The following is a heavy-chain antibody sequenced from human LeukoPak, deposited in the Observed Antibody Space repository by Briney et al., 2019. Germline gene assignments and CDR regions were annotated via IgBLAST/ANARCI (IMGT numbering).Heavy chain of an antibody. Sequence: GASVKVSCKASGGTFSSYAISWVRQAPGQGLEWMGGIIPIFGTANYAQKFQGRVTITTDESTSTAYMELSSLRSEDTAVYYCAREGRDCGGDCCSGQLDYWGQGTLVTVSS. CDR3: AREGRDCGGDCCSGQLDY. J-gene: IGHJ4*02. CDR2: IIPIFGTA. D-gene: IGHD2-21*02. CDR1: GGTFSSYA. V-gene: IGHV1-69*05.